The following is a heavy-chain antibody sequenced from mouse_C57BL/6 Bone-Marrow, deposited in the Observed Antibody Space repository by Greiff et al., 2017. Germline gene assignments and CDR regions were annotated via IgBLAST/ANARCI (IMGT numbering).Heavy chain of an antibody. CDR3: ARKRGWLLQRRSYYAMDY. D-gene: IGHD2-3*01. CDR1: GYSFTGYY. CDR2: INPSTGGT. J-gene: IGHJ4*01. V-gene: IGHV1-42*01. Sequence: EVQLQQSGPELVKPGASVKISCKASGYSFTGYYMNWVKQSPEKSLEWIGEINPSTGGTTYNQKFKAKATLTVDKSSSTAYMQLKSLTSEDSAVYYCARKRGWLLQRRSYYAMDYWGQGTSVTVSS.